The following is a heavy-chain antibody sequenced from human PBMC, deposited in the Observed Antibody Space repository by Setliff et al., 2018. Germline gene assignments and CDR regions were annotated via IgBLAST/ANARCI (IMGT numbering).Heavy chain of an antibody. CDR3: TTAPRRYFDWLSLGGTDY. J-gene: IGHJ4*02. CDR2: IKGQTDGGTT. Sequence: GGSLRLSCAAPELIFSHTWMNWVRQAPGKGLEWVGRIKGQTDGGTTDYAAPVKGRFSISRDDSKNTVYLQVNSLKTEDTAVYYCTTAPRRYFDWLSLGGTDYWGQGTLVTVSS. V-gene: IGHV3-15*01. CDR1: ELIFSHTW. D-gene: IGHD3-9*01.